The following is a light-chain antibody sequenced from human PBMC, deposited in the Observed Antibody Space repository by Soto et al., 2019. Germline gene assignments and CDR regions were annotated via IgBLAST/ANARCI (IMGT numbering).Light chain of an antibody. V-gene: IGLV4-69*01. CDR3: QTWGTGIRV. CDR2: VNSDGSH. Sequence: QLVLTQSPSASASLGASVKLTCSLSSGHSNYAIAWHQQQPEKGPRYLMKVNSDGSHKKGDGIPDRFSGSSSGAERYLTISGLQFDDEADYYCQTWGTGIRVFGGGTKLTVL. J-gene: IGLJ3*02. CDR1: SGHSNYA.